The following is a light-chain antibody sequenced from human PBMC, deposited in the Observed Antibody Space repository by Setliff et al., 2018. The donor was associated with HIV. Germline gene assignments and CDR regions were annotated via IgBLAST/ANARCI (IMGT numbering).Light chain of an antibody. CDR3: QVWDSSSGLYV. CDR2: YDS. V-gene: IGLV3-21*04. Sequence: SYELTPPPSVSVAPGKTARITCGGNNIGSNSVHWYQQKPSQAPVLFIYYDSDRPSGIPERFSGSNSGNTATLTITRVGAGEEADYYCQVWDSSSGLYVFGTGTKVTVL. J-gene: IGLJ1*01. CDR1: NIGSNS.